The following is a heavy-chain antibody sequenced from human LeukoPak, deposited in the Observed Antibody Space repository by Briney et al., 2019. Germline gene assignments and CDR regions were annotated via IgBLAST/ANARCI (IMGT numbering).Heavy chain of an antibody. D-gene: IGHD5-18*01. Sequence: ASVKVSCKASGYTLTGYYMHWVRQAPGQGLEWMGWINPNSGGTNYAQKFQGRVTMTRDTSINTAYMERSRLRSDDTAVYYCARVVGWTAMEYWGQGTLVTVSS. CDR3: ARVVGWTAMEY. V-gene: IGHV1-2*02. CDR2: INPNSGGT. CDR1: GYTLTGYY. J-gene: IGHJ4*02.